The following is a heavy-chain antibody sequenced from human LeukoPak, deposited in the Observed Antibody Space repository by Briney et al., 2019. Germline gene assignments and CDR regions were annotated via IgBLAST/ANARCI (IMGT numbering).Heavy chain of an antibody. CDR3: AKSVRGYSGYEINPRFDY. CDR1: GGTFSSYA. CDR2: IIPIFGTA. V-gene: IGHV1-69*13. D-gene: IGHD5-12*01. J-gene: IGHJ4*02. Sequence: GASVKASCKASGGTFSSYAISWVRQAPGQGLEWMGGIIPIFGTANYAQRFQGRVTITADESTSTAYMELSSLRSEDTAVYYCAKSVRGYSGYEINPRFDYWGQGTLVTVSS.